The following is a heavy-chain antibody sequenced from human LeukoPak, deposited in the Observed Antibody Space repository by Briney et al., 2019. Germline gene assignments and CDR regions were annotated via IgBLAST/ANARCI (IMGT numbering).Heavy chain of an antibody. CDR3: ARARYDSSGFDY. V-gene: IGHV3-48*03. D-gene: IGHD3-22*01. Sequence: GGSLRLSCAASGFTFSSYEMNWVRQAPGKGLEWVSYISSSGSTIYYADSVKGRFTISRDNAKNSLYLQMNSLRAEDTAVYYCARARYDSSGFDYWGQGTLVTVSS. J-gene: IGHJ4*02. CDR2: ISSSGSTI. CDR1: GFTFSSYE.